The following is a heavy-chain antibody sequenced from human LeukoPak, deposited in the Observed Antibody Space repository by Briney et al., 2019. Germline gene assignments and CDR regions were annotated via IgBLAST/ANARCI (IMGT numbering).Heavy chain of an antibody. CDR3: VRERYSSDYEA. V-gene: IGHV3-53*01. Sequence: GGSLRLSCAASGFTVESKRMSWVRQAPGKGLEWVSTIYSGGDTYYADSVKGRFTISRDNSKNTLYLQMNSLRAEDTAVYYCVRERYSSDYEAWGQGTLVTVSS. CDR1: GFTVESKR. CDR2: IYSGGDT. J-gene: IGHJ5*02. D-gene: IGHD6-25*01.